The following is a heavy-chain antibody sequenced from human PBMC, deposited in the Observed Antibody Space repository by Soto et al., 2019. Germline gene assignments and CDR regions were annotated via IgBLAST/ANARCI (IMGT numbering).Heavy chain of an antibody. D-gene: IGHD2-15*01. Sequence: PGESLKISCKGSGYSFSTNWIGWVRQRPGKGLEWMGIIFPEDSDTRYSPSFQGQVTISADKSIRTAYLQWSSLEASDTAIYYCARLPPVGRAVDYCGQGTLVPVSS. J-gene: IGHJ4*02. CDR3: ARLPPVGRAVDY. CDR2: IFPEDSDT. CDR1: GYSFSTNW. V-gene: IGHV5-51*01.